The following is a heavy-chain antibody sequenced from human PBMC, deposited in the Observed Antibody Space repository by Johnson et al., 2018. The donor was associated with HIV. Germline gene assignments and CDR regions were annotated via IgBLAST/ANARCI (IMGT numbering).Heavy chain of an antibody. D-gene: IGHD6-25*01. CDR2: SKCTTDVGTP. J-gene: IGHJ3*02. Sequence: MLLVESGGGLVKPGGSLRLSCAASGFTFSNAWMSWVRQAPGKGLQSVGRSKCTTDVGTPVYAASGKVRFTISRVDSKTTLYLQMNSLKTEDTAVYYCSVYFGTAFDIWGQGTMVTVSS. V-gene: IGHV3-15*01. CDR1: GFTFSNAW. CDR3: SVYFGTAFDI.